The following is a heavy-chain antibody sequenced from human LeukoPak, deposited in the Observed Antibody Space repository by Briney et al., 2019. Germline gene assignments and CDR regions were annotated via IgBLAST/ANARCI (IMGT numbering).Heavy chain of an antibody. CDR3: ARNGDSGGNVGFDY. J-gene: IGHJ4*02. D-gene: IGHD4-17*01. CDR1: TFTFSSYA. Sequence: PGGSLRLSCAASTFTFSSYAMNWDRQAPGKGLDWVSYISSSGNNIYYADSVKGRFTISRDNAKNSLFLQMNSLRAEDTAVYHCARNGDSGGNVGFDYWGQGTLVTVSS. CDR2: ISSSGNNI. V-gene: IGHV3-48*03.